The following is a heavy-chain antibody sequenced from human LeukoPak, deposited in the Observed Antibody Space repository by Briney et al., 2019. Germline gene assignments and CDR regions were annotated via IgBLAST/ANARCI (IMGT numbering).Heavy chain of an antibody. Sequence: PGGSLRLSCAASGFTFSGYAMSWVRQAPGKGLEWVSAISGSGGSTYYADSVKGRFTISRDNSKNTLYLQMNSLRAEDTAVYYCVGLPTIVGPAEYFQHWGQGTLVTVSS. CDR1: GFTFSGYA. V-gene: IGHV3-23*01. CDR2: ISGSGGST. D-gene: IGHD1-26*01. J-gene: IGHJ1*01. CDR3: VGLPTIVGPAEYFQH.